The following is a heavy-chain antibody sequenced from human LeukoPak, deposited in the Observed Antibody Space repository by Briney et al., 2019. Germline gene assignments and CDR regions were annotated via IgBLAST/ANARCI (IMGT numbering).Heavy chain of an antibody. CDR3: ARGAAAMAQHPLFSGSLPT. Sequence: ASVKVSCKASGGTFSSYAISWVRQAPGQGLEWMGGIIPIFGTVNYAQKFQGRVTITADKSTSTAYMELSSLRSEDTAVYYCARGAAAMAQHPLFSGSLPTWGQGTLVTVSS. V-gene: IGHV1-69*06. CDR2: IIPIFGTV. J-gene: IGHJ5*02. CDR1: GGTFSSYA. D-gene: IGHD5-18*01.